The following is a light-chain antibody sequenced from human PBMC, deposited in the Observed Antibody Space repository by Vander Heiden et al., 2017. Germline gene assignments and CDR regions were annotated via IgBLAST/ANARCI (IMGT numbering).Light chain of an antibody. CDR3: QQYVFSERT. J-gene: IGKJ1*01. CDR1: EIFSSKY. CDR2: GAS. Sequence: IVLTQSPGTLSLSPGESAPLSCRPSEIFSSKYLAWFKQKPGQAPRLLSYGASNRATGIPDRVSGSGSGTDFTLTISGLEPEDVAVYYCQQYVFSERTFGQGTKVEIK. V-gene: IGKV3-20*01.